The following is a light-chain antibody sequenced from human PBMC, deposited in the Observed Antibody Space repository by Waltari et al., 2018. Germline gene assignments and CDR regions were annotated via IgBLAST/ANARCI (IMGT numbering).Light chain of an antibody. CDR2: DAT. J-gene: IGKJ4*01. V-gene: IGKV3-11*01. Sequence: DIVMTPSPTTLSLSPGERVTLSCRASQTVYNYFAWDQQNAGQAPRLLIYDATKRATGVPARFSGSGFGADFTLTISSLEPEDFVVYYCQQRKSWPFTFGGGSRVDIK. CDR1: QTVYNY. CDR3: QQRKSWPFT.